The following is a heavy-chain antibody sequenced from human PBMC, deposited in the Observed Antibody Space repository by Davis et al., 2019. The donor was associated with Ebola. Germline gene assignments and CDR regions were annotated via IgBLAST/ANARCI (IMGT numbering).Heavy chain of an antibody. CDR1: GYTFTGYY. CDR3: ARDQMVTSLRNYYYYGMDV. V-gene: IGHV1-2*02. J-gene: IGHJ6*02. Sequence: ALVKVSCKASGYTFTGYYMHWVRQAPGQGLEWMGWINPNSGGTNYAQKFQGRVTMTRDTSISTAYMEVTRLRSDDTAVYYCARDQMVTSLRNYYYYGMDVWGQGTTVTVSS. CDR2: INPNSGGT. D-gene: IGHD5-24*01.